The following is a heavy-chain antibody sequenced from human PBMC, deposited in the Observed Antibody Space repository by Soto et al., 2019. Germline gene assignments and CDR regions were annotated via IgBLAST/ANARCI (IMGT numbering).Heavy chain of an antibody. Sequence: EVQVVESGGGLVQPGGSLRLSCVASGLTFSSEWMNWVRQAPGKGLEWVANISPEGSEKRSVDSMKGRSAISRDNAKNSVSLLMNSLRVDDTAVSYCMTGYGYWGLGTLVTVSS. D-gene: IGHD5-12*01. V-gene: IGHV3-7*02. J-gene: IGHJ4*01. CDR2: ISPEGSEK. CDR1: GLTFSSEW. CDR3: MTGYGY.